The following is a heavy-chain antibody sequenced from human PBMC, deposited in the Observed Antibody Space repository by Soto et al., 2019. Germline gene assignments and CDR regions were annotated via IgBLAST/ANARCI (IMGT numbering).Heavy chain of an antibody. CDR3: ARGGHVVVVTAAFDY. CDR2: INPSGGHT. D-gene: IGHD2-21*02. CDR1: GNTFTNYY. V-gene: IGHV1-46*01. Sequence: QVQLMQSGAEVKKPGASVKVSRKASGNTFTNYYIHWVRQAPGQGLEWMGTINPSGGHTTYAQKFLGRVTMTRDTSTSTLYMELTSLRSEDTAVYYCARGGHVVVVTAAFDYWGQGTLVTVSS. J-gene: IGHJ4*02.